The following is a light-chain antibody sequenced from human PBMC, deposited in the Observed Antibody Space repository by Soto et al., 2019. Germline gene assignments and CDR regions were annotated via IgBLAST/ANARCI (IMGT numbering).Light chain of an antibody. J-gene: IGKJ2*01. CDR1: QSVTNNY. V-gene: IGKV3-20*01. CDR2: GAA. CDR3: QQYGTSRT. Sequence: EIVLTQSPGTLSLSPGERATLSCRASQSVTNNYLAWYQHKPGQAPRCLIYGAAIRSTGMPDRFSGSGSGTDFTLTISRLEPEDVAVYYCQQYGTSRTFGQGTKLEIK.